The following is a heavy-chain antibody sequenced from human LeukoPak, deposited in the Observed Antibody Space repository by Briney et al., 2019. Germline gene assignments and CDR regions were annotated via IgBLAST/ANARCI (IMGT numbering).Heavy chain of an antibody. Sequence: PGGSLRLSCAASGFTFSDHYTDWVRQAPGKGLEWVGRTRNKANSYTTEYAASVKGRFTISRDDSKNSLYLQMNSLKTEDTAVYYCARGDYGGEFDYWGQGTLVTVSS. D-gene: IGHD4-23*01. V-gene: IGHV3-72*01. CDR3: ARGDYGGEFDY. CDR1: GFTFSDHY. J-gene: IGHJ4*02. CDR2: TRNKANSYTT.